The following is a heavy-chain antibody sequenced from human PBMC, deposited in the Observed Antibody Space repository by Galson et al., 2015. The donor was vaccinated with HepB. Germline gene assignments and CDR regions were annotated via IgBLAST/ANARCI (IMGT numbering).Heavy chain of an antibody. V-gene: IGHV5-10-1*01. CDR3: ARQGGPRYCSSTSCYTEHLP. J-gene: IGHJ5*02. D-gene: IGHD2-2*02. CDR1: GYSFTSYW. Sequence: QSGAEVKKPGESLRISCKGSGYSFTSYWISWVRQMPGKGLEWMGRIDPSDSYTNYSPSFQGHVTISADKSISTAYLQWSSLKASDTAMYYCARQGGPRYCSSTSCYTEHLPWGQGTLVTVSS. CDR2: IDPSDSYT.